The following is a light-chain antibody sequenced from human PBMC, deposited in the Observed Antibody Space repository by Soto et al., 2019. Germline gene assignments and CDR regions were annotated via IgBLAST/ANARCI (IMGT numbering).Light chain of an antibody. V-gene: IGKV3-15*01. Sequence: EIEMTQSPATLSVSPGERATLSCRASQSVSSNLAWYQQKPGQAPRLLIYGASTRATGIPAGFSGSGSGTEFTLTISSLQSEDFAVYFCQHYNNWPPRYTFGQGTKLEIK. J-gene: IGKJ2*01. CDR1: QSVSSN. CDR2: GAS. CDR3: QHYNNWPPRYT.